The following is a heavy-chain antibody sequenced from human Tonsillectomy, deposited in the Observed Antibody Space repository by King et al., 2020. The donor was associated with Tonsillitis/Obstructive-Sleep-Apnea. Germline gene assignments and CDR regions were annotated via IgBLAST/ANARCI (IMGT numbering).Heavy chain of an antibody. D-gene: IGHD2/OR15-2a*01. J-gene: IGHJ3*01. Sequence: VQLVESGGGLVQPGGSLRLSCAASGFTFSTDNMNWVRQAPGKGLEWISNIRSSTSTTYYADSVKGRFTISRDNAKNSLDLHMNSLRDEDTAVYYCVRDNFWAFDVWGQGTMVTVSS. CDR1: GFTFSTDN. CDR3: VRDNFWAFDV. CDR2: IRSSTSTT. V-gene: IGHV3-48*02.